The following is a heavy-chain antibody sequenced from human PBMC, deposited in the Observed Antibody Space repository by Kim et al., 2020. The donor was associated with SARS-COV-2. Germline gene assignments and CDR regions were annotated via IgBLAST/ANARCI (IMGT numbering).Heavy chain of an antibody. Sequence: GGSLRLSCAASGFTFSNYGMSWVRQAPGKGLEWVSGISSTGGNTFYVDSVKGRFSISRDSSKSMLYLQMNSLRAEDTAIYYCAKTRSTTCNVPCYYYYAMDVWGQGTTVTVSS. D-gene: IGHD1-26*01. CDR1: GFTFSNYG. J-gene: IGHJ6*02. CDR3: AKTRSTTCNVPCYYYYAMDV. V-gene: IGHV3-23*01. CDR2: ISSTGGNT.